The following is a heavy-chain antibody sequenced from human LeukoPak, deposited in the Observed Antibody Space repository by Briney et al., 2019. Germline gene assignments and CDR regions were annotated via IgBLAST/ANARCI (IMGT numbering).Heavy chain of an antibody. D-gene: IGHD3-10*01. CDR3: ARHLPPGEILSWFDP. V-gene: IGHV4-39*01. Sequence: PSETLSLTCTVSGGSISSSSYYWGWIRQPPGKGLEWIGSIYYSGSTYYNPSLKSRVTISVDTSKNQFSLKLSSVTAADTAVYYCARHLPPGEILSWFDPWGQGTLVTVSS. CDR1: GGSISSSSYY. CDR2: IYYSGST. J-gene: IGHJ5*02.